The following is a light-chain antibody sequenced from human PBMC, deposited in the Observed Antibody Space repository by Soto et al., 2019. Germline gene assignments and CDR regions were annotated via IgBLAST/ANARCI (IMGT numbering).Light chain of an antibody. V-gene: IGKV1-5*01. CDR3: QETYSTPPGT. Sequence: DFQMTQSPSTLSASVGDSVTITCRASRSISSWLSWYQQKPGKAPKLLMYDSSSLHSGVPSRFSGSGSGTEFTLTISSLQPDDFATYYCQETYSTPPGTFGGGTKVDIK. J-gene: IGKJ4*01. CDR1: RSISSW. CDR2: DSS.